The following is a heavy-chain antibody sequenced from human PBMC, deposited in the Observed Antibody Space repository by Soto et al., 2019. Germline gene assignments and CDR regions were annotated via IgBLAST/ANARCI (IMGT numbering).Heavy chain of an antibody. Sequence: QLQLQESGPGLVKPSETLSLTCTVSGGSISSSSYYWGWIRQPPGKGLEWIGSTYYSGSTYYNPSLKSRVTISVDTSKNQFSLKLSPVTAADTAVYYCARLGATVTNYYYDYWGQGTLVTVSS. CDR3: ARLGATVTNYYYDY. V-gene: IGHV4-39*01. J-gene: IGHJ4*02. D-gene: IGHD4-4*01. CDR2: TYYSGST. CDR1: GGSISSSSYY.